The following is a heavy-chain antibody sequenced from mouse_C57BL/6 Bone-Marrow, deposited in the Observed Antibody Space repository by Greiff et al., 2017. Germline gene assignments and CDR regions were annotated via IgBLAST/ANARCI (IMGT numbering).Heavy chain of an antibody. D-gene: IGHD2-5*01. CDR2: ISGGGGNT. V-gene: IGHV5-9*01. CDR3: ASYSNAWFAY. CDR1: GFTFSSYT. Sequence: EVKLVESGGGLVKPGGSLKLSCAASGFTFSSYTMSWVRQTPEKRLEWVATISGGGGNTYYPDSVKGRFTISRDNAKNTLYLQMSSLGSEDTALYDCASYSNAWFAYWGQGTLVTVSA. J-gene: IGHJ3*01.